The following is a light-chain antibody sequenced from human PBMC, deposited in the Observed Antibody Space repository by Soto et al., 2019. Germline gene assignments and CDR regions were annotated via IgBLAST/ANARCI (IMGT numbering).Light chain of an antibody. V-gene: IGKV3-20*01. CDR1: QSLSSSY. CDR3: QQYGSSPRIT. CDR2: GAS. J-gene: IGKJ5*01. Sequence: EIVLTQSPGTLSLSPGERATLSCRASQSLSSSYLAWYQQKPGQAPRLLIYGASSRATGIPDRFSGSGSGTGFTLTISRLEPEDFAVYYCQQYGSSPRITFGQGTRLEIK.